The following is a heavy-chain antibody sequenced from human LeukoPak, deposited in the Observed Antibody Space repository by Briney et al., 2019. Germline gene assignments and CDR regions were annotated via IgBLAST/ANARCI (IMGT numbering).Heavy chain of an antibody. CDR1: GGTFSSYA. CDR2: INPNSGGT. D-gene: IGHD2-8*02. Sequence: ASVKVSCKASGGTFSSYAISWVRQAPGQGLEWMGWINPNSGGTNYAQKFQGRVTMTRDTSISTAYMELSRLRSDDTAVYYCARGTGLPNYYFDYWGQGTLVTVSS. V-gene: IGHV1-2*02. CDR3: ARGTGLPNYYFDY. J-gene: IGHJ4*02.